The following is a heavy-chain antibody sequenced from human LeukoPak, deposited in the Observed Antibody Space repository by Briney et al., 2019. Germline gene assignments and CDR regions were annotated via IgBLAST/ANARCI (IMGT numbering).Heavy chain of an antibody. D-gene: IGHD5-24*01. CDR3: AKRDGDYFDC. CDR1: GFIFSTYA. CDR2: ISGSGGST. V-gene: IGHV3-23*01. Sequence: GGSLRLSCAASGFIFSTYAMSWVRQAPGKGLEWVSAISGSGGSTYYADSVKGRFTISRDNSKNTLYLQMNSLRAEDTAVYYCAKRDGDYFDCWGQGTLVTVSS. J-gene: IGHJ4*02.